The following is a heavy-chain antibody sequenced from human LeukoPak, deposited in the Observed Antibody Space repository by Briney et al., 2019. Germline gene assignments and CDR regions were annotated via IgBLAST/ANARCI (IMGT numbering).Heavy chain of an antibody. Sequence: GGSLRLSCAASGFTFSSYAMSWVRQAPGKGLEWVSAISRSSGSTYYADSVKGRFTISRDNAKNRLCVQMTSLRAEDTAVYYCATPPITMIVVVITPRVGDIWGQGTMVTVSS. V-gene: IGHV3-23*01. D-gene: IGHD3-22*01. J-gene: IGHJ3*02. CDR2: ISRSSGST. CDR1: GFTFSSYA. CDR3: ATPPITMIVVVITPRVGDI.